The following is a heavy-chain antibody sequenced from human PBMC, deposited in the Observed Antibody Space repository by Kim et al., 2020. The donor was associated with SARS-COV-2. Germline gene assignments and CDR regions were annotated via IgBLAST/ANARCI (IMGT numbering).Heavy chain of an antibody. CDR2: IYYSGST. Sequence: SETLSLTCTVSGGSISSYYWNWIRQPPGKGLEWIGYIYYSGSTNYNPSLKSRVTISVDTSKNQFSLKLSSVTAADTAVYYCARVPADAEPAYYYYGMDVWGQGTTVTVSS. CDR3: ARVPADAEPAYYYYGMDV. J-gene: IGHJ6*02. V-gene: IGHV4-59*01. CDR1: GGSISSYY.